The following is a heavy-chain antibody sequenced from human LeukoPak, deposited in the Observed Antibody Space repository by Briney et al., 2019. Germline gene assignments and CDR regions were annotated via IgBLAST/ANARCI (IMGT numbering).Heavy chain of an antibody. D-gene: IGHD3-3*01. CDR2: IYHSGST. Sequence: SSETLSLTCAVSGYSISSGYYWGWIRQPPGKGLEWIGSIYHSGSTYYNPSLKSRVTISVDTSKIQFSLKLSSVTAADTAVYYCAFGVASFFDYWGQGTLVTVSS. J-gene: IGHJ4*02. CDR3: AFGVASFFDY. CDR1: GYSISSGYY. V-gene: IGHV4-38-2*01.